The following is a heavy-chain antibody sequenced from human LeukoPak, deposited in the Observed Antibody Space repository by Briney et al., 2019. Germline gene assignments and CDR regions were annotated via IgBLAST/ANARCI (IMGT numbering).Heavy chain of an antibody. CDR3: ARLVAVAGSGGYFDY. V-gene: IGHV4-39*01. Sequence: SETLSLTCSVSGGSISNSRYYWGWLRQPPGKGLEWIGSIYYSGATNSNPSLKSRLTISVDTSKNQFSLKLGSVTAADAAVYYCARLVAVAGSGGYFDYWGQGTLVTVSS. CDR1: GGSISNSRYY. CDR2: IYYSGAT. J-gene: IGHJ4*02. D-gene: IGHD6-19*01.